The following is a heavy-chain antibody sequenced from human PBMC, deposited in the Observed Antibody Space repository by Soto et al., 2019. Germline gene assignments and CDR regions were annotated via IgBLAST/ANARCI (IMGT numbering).Heavy chain of an antibody. CDR1: GGTFSSYS. V-gene: IGHV1-69*13. Sequence: SVKVSCKSSGGTFSSYSISWVRQAPGQGLEWMGGIIPIFGTANYAQKFQGRVTITADESTSTAYMELSSLRSEDTAVYYCARGQDIVVVVAATGYYYGMDVWGQGTTVTVSS. J-gene: IGHJ6*02. CDR3: ARGQDIVVVVAATGYYYGMDV. CDR2: IIPIFGTA. D-gene: IGHD2-15*01.